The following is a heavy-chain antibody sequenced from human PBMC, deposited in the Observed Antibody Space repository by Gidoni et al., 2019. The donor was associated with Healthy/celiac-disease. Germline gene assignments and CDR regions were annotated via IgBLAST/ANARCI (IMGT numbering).Heavy chain of an antibody. D-gene: IGHD3-10*01. J-gene: IGHJ5*02. CDR1: GGSISSYY. CDR2: IYYSGST. CDR3: ARLFGVRGVIEWFDP. V-gene: IGHV4-59*08. Sequence: QVQLQESGPGLVKPSETLSLTCTVSGGSISSYYWSWIRQPPGKGLEWIGYIYYSGSTNYNPSLKSRVTISVDTSKNQFSLKLSSVTAADTAVYYCARLFGVRGVIEWFDPWGQGTLVTVSS.